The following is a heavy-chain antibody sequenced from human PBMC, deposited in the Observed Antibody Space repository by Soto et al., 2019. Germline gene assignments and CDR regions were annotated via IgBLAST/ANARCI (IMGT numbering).Heavy chain of an antibody. D-gene: IGHD6-6*01. CDR2: INHSGST. J-gene: IGHJ5*02. CDR1: GGSFSGYY. Sequence: QVQLQQWGAGLLKPSETLSLTCAVYGGSFSGYYWSWIRQPPGKGLEWIGEINHSGSTNYNPSLKSRGTISVDTSKNQFSLKLSSVTAADTAVYYCARESISAENWFDPWGQGTLVTVSS. V-gene: IGHV4-34*01. CDR3: ARESISAENWFDP.